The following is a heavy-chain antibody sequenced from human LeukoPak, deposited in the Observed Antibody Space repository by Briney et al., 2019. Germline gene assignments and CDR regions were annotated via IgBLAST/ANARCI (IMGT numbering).Heavy chain of an antibody. CDR3: AKEDHSI. Sequence: GGSLRLSCAASGFTFSSYGMHWVRQAPGKGLEWVAVISYDGSNKYHADSVKGRFTISRDNSKNTLYLQMNSLRAEDTAVYYCAKEDHSIWGQGTLVTVSS. V-gene: IGHV3-30*18. J-gene: IGHJ4*02. CDR1: GFTFSSYG. CDR2: ISYDGSNK. D-gene: IGHD3-3*02.